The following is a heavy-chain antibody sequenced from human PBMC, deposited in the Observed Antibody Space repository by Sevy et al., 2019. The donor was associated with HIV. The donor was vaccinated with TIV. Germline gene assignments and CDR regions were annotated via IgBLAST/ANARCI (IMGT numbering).Heavy chain of an antibody. CDR2: IYYSGST. J-gene: IGHJ4*02. D-gene: IGHD6-13*01. CDR1: GDSLSSNDYY. Sequence: SETLSLTCTVSGDSLSSNDYYWAWIRQPPGKGLDWSGSIYYSGSTYYNPSLKSRVTISVHTSKNQCSLKLRSVTAADTAVYYCAREGPRIAQFDYWGQGTLVTVSS. CDR3: AREGPRIAQFDY. V-gene: IGHV4-39*02.